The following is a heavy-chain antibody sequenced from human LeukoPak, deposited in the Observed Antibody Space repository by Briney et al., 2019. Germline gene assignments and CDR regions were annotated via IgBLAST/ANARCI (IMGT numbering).Heavy chain of an antibody. CDR3: AKDVRLGILDY. CDR1: GLTFSSYG. CDR2: IRCDGSNN. D-gene: IGHD7-27*01. J-gene: IGHJ4*02. Sequence: GGTLRLCSAASGLTFSSYGMPWVRQAPGKGLEWVAFIRCDGSNNYYAHSVKGRFTISRDNSKNALYLQMNSLRAEDTAVYYCAKDVRLGILDYWGQGTLVTVSS. V-gene: IGHV3-30*02.